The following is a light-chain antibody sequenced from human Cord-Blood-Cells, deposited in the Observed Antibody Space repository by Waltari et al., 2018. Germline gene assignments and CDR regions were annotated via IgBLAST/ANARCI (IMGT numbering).Light chain of an antibody. CDR3: SSYTSSSTYV. V-gene: IGLV2-14*01. CDR1: SSDVGGYNY. J-gene: IGLJ1*01. Sequence: QYALTQPASVSGSPGQSITIPCTGTSSDVGGYNYISWYQQHPGKAPKLMIYEVSNRPSGVSNRFSGSKSGNTASLTISGLQAEDEADYYCSSYTSSSTYVFGTGTKVTVL. CDR2: EVS.